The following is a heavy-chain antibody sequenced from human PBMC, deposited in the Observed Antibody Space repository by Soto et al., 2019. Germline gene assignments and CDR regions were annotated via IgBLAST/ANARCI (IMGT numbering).Heavy chain of an antibody. CDR1: GVSFSGHS. Sequence: ETLSLTCAVYGVSFSGHSWTWIRQSPGKGLEWIGDINHSGRVNYSPSLKSRVTISLDTSKNQFSLTLSAVTAADTAMYYCSTRAYDTNGYYRFDPWGQGTLVTVSS. V-gene: IGHV4-34*01. CDR3: STRAYDTNGYYRFDP. J-gene: IGHJ5*01. D-gene: IGHD3-22*01. CDR2: INHSGRV.